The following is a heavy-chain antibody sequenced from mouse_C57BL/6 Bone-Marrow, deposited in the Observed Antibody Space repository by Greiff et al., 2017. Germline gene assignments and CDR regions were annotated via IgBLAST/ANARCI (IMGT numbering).Heavy chain of an antibody. CDR1: GYSFTGYF. D-gene: IGHD1-1*01. CDR3: ARSLLLRNTRRAMDY. J-gene: IGHJ4*01. Sequence: EVQLQQSGPELVKPGDSVKISCKASGYSFTGYFMNWVMQSHGKSLEWIGRINPYNGDTFYNQKFKGKATLTVDKSSSTAHMELRSLTSEDSAVYYCARSLLLRNTRRAMDYWGQGTSVTVSS. CDR2: INPYNGDT. V-gene: IGHV1-20*01.